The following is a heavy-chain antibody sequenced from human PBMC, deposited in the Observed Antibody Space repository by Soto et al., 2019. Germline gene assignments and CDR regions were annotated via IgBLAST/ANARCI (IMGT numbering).Heavy chain of an antibody. J-gene: IGHJ4*02. D-gene: IGHD1-26*01. CDR2: IYYSWST. CDR1: CGSVSSGSYY. Sequence: ETLSLTCTVSCGSVSSGSYYWSWIRQPPGKGLEWIGYIYYSWSTNYNPSLKSRVTISVDTSKNQFSLKLSSVTAADTAVYYCARSPDALYSGSYVGYFDYWGQGTLVTVSS. CDR3: ARSPDALYSGSYVGYFDY. V-gene: IGHV4-61*01.